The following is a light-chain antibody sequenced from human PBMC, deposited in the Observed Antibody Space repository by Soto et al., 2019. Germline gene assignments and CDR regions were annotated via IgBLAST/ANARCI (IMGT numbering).Light chain of an antibody. CDR3: QQYNTYSPRT. Sequence: DIQMTQSPSSLSASVGDRVTITCQASQDISNYLNWYQQKPGKAPKVLIYDASSMESGVPSRFSGSGSGTEFTLTISSLQPDDFATYYCQQYNTYSPRTFGQGTKVDIK. J-gene: IGKJ1*01. CDR1: QDISNY. CDR2: DAS. V-gene: IGKV1-5*01.